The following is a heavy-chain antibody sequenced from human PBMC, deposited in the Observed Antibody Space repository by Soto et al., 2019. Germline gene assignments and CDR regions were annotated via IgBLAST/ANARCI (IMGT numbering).Heavy chain of an antibody. Sequence: GSLELSCTASGFTFGDYAMSGFRQAPGKGLEWVGFIRSKAYGGTTEYAASVKGRFTISRDDSKSIAYLQMNSLKTEDTAVYYCTRDGGYSGYDYSSWFDPWGQGTLVTVSS. CDR3: TRDGGYSGYDYSSWFDP. J-gene: IGHJ5*02. V-gene: IGHV3-49*03. D-gene: IGHD5-12*01. CDR1: GFTFGDYA. CDR2: IRSKAYGGTT.